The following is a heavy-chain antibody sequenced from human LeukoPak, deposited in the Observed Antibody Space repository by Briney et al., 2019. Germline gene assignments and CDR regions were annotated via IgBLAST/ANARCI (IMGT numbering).Heavy chain of an antibody. CDR2: INHSGST. D-gene: IGHD2-2*02. Sequence: PSETLSLTCTVSGGSISSYYWSWIRQPPGKGLEWIGEINHSGSTNYNPSLKSRVTISVDTSKNQFSLKLSSVTAADTAVYYCARGPRGRWTKVVPAAITRAMDNWFDPWGQGTLVTVSS. V-gene: IGHV4-34*01. J-gene: IGHJ5*02. CDR3: ARGPRGRWTKVVPAAITRAMDNWFDP. CDR1: GGSISSYY.